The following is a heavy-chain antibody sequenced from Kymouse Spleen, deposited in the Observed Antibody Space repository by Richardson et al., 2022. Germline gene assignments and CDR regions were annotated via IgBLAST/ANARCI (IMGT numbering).Heavy chain of an antibody. D-gene: IGHD6-6*01. Sequence: QVQLVQSGAEVKKPGSSVKVSCKASGGTFSSYAISWVRQAPGQGLEWMGGIIPIFGTANYAQKFQGRVTITTDESTSTAYMELSSLRSEDTAVYYCARAEYSSSWYGMDVWGQGTTVTVSS. J-gene: IGHJ6*02. CDR3: ARAEYSSSWYGMDV. CDR1: GGTFSSYA. V-gene: IGHV1-69*05. CDR2: IIPIFGTA.